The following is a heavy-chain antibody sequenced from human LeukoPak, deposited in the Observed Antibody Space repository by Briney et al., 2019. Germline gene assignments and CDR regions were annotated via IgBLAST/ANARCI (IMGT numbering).Heavy chain of an antibody. V-gene: IGHV1-2*02. D-gene: IGHD2-2*01. CDR2: INPNSGGT. CDR1: GYTFTGYY. Sequence: GASVKVSCKASGYTFTGYYMHWVRQAPGQGLEWMGWINPNSGGTNYAQNFQGRVTMTRDTSICTAYMELSRLRSDDTAVYYCARDASVVVVPAAISFIDYWGQGTLVTVSS. CDR3: ARDASVVVVPAAISFIDY. J-gene: IGHJ4*02.